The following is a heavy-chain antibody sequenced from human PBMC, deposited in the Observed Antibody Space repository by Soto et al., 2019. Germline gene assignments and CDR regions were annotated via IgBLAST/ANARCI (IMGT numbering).Heavy chain of an antibody. D-gene: IGHD2-15*01. CDR1: GYTFTSYA. CDR3: AREEYRSGGSCYWYNWFDP. J-gene: IGHJ5*02. CDR2: INAGNGNT. Sequence: ASVKVSCKASGYTFTSYAMHWVRQAPGQRLEWMGWINAGNGNTKYSQKFQGRVTITRDTSASTAYMELSSLRSEDTAVYYGAREEYRSGGSCYWYNWFDPWGQGTLVTVSS. V-gene: IGHV1-3*01.